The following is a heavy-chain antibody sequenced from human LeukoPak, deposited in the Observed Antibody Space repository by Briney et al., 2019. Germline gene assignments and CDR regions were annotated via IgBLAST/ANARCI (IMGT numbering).Heavy chain of an antibody. J-gene: IGHJ6*02. CDR2: INSDGSST. CDR1: GFTFSSYW. Sequence: GGSLRLSCAASGFTFSSYWMHWVRHAPGKGLVWVSRINSDGSSTSYADSVKGRFTISRDNAKNTLYLQMNSLRAEDTAVYYCARGESSSYYYYYGMDVWGQGTTVTVSS. D-gene: IGHD6-13*01. CDR3: ARGESSSYYYYYGMDV. V-gene: IGHV3-74*01.